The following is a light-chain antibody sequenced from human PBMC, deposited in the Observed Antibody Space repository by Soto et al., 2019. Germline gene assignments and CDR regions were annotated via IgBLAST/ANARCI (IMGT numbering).Light chain of an antibody. V-gene: IGLV6-57*04. CDR2: EDN. Sequence: NFMLTQPHSVSESPGKTVTISCTRSSGSIASNYVQWYQQRPGSAPTTVIYEDNQRPSGLPDRFSGSIDSSSNSASLTISGLKTEDEAYYYCQSYDSSNQVFGGGTKLTVL. CDR1: SGSIASNY. J-gene: IGLJ3*02. CDR3: QSYDSSNQV.